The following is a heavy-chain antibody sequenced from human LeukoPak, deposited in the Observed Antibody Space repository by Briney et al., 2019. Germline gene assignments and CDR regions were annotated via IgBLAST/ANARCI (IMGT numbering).Heavy chain of an antibody. J-gene: IGHJ6*04. CDR1: GGSISSGSYY. CDR2: IFASGST. Sequence: SETLSLTCTVSGGSISSGSYYWSWIRQPAGKGLEWIGRIFASGSTNYNPSLRSRVTMSVDTSKNQFSLKLTSVTAADTAVYYCARDSVCSGGSCHEVDVWGKGTTVTVSS. CDR3: ARDSVCSGGSCHEVDV. D-gene: IGHD2-15*01. V-gene: IGHV4-61*02.